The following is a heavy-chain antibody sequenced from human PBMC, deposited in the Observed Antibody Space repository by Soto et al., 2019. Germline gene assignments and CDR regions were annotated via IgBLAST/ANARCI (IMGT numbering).Heavy chain of an antibody. J-gene: IGHJ2*01. CDR2: INSDGSST. CDR1: GFTFSSYW. D-gene: IGHD3-3*01. Sequence: EVQLVESGGGLVQPGGSLRLSCAASGFTFSSYWMHWVRQAPGKGLVWVSRINSDGSSTTYADSVKGRFTISRDNAKNTLYLHMTSLRAEDTAVYCCARSVSLNWYFDLWGRGPLVTVSS. CDR3: ARSVSLNWYFDL. V-gene: IGHV3-74*01.